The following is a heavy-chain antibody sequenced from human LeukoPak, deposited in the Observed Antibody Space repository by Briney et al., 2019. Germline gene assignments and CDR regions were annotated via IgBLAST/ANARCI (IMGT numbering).Heavy chain of an antibody. CDR2: ISGSGGST. Sequence: PGGSLRLSCAASGFTFSSYAMSWVRQAPGKGLEWVSAISGSGGSTYYADSVKGRFTISRDNSKNTLYLQMNSLRAEDTAVYYCVRGITIFGVVISPCDYWGQGTLVTVSS. CDR3: VRGITIFGVVISPCDY. J-gene: IGHJ4*02. CDR1: GFTFSSYA. V-gene: IGHV3-23*01. D-gene: IGHD3-3*01.